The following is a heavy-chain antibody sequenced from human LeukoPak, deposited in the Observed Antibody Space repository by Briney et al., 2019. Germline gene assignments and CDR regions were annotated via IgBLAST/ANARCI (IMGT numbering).Heavy chain of an antibody. D-gene: IGHD2-15*01. Sequence: GGSLRLSCAASGFTFRSYGMHWVRQAPGKGLEWVAVIWYDGRNEYYADSVKGRFTISRDNSENTLYLQMNSLRAEDTAVYYCARDCSGGSCYSRHFDYWGQGTLVTVSS. CDR1: GFTFRSYG. V-gene: IGHV3-33*01. CDR3: ARDCSGGSCYSRHFDY. CDR2: IWYDGRNE. J-gene: IGHJ4*02.